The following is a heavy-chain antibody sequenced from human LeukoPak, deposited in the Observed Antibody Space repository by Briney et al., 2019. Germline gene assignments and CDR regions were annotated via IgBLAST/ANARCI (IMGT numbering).Heavy chain of an antibody. CDR2: ISYVGSNK. Sequence: GRSLRLSCAASGFTFRSYAMHWVRQAPGKGLEWVAVISYVGSNKYYADSVKGRFTISRDNSKNTLYLQMNSLRAEDTAVYYCAKTYYYDSSGYYSDIFNFDYWGQGTLVTVSS. J-gene: IGHJ4*02. V-gene: IGHV3-30-3*02. CDR3: AKTYYYDSSGYYSDIFNFDY. CDR1: GFTFRSYA. D-gene: IGHD3-22*01.